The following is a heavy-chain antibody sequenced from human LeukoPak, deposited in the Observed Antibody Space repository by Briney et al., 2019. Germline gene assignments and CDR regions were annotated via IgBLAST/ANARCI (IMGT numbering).Heavy chain of an antibody. J-gene: IGHJ3*02. CDR2: ISAYNGNT. V-gene: IGHV1-18*01. D-gene: IGHD3-10*01. Sequence: ASVKVSCKASGYTFTSYGISWVRQAPGQGLEWMGWISAYNGNTNYAQKLQGRVTMTTDTSTSTAYMELRSLRSDDTAVYYCARAPNYGSGSYYRDAFDIWGQGTMVTVSS. CDR1: GYTFTSYG. CDR3: ARAPNYGSGSYYRDAFDI.